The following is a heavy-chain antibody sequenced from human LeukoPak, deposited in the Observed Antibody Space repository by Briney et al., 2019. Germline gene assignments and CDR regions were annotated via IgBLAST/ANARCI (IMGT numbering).Heavy chain of an antibody. V-gene: IGHV4-59*01. CDR1: GDSISSYY. D-gene: IGHD3-16*01. J-gene: IGHJ4*02. Sequence: SETLSLTCTVSGDSISSYYWSWIRQPPGKGLEWIGYIYDSGKTNYNASLISRVTISVDTSKNQFSLKLTSVTPADTAVYYCASGGGTLDYWGQGTLVTVSS. CDR3: ASGGGTLDY. CDR2: IYDSGKT.